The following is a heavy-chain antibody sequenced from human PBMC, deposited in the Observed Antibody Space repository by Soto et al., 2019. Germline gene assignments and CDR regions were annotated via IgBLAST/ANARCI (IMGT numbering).Heavy chain of an antibody. CDR1: GYTFTSYG. V-gene: IGHV1-18*01. J-gene: IGHJ2*01. D-gene: IGHD3-10*01. Sequence: ASVKVSCQASGYTFTSYGISWVRQAPGRGLEWMGWISAYNGNTNYAQKLQGRVTMTTDTSTSTAYMELRSLRSDDTAVYYCARDVPELGYFDLWGRGTLVTVSS. CDR3: ARDVPELGYFDL. CDR2: ISAYNGNT.